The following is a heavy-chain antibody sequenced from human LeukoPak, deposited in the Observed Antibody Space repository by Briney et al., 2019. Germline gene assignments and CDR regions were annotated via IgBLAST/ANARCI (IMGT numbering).Heavy chain of an antibody. CDR1: GFTFSTYW. J-gene: IGHJ4*02. CDR3: ARDTYYYDSSGYYYMEFIDY. Sequence: GGSLRLSCAASGFTFSTYWMHWVRQAPGKGLVWVSRVNGDGSSTNYADSVKGRFTISRDNSKNTLYLQMNSLRAEDTAVYYCARDTYYYDSSGYYYMEFIDYWGQGTLVTVSS. D-gene: IGHD3-22*01. CDR2: VNGDGSST. V-gene: IGHV3-74*01.